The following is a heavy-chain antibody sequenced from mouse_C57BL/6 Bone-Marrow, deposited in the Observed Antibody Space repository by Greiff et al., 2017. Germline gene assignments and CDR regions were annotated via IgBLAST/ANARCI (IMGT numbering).Heavy chain of an antibody. V-gene: IGHV1-75*01. CDR1: GYTFTDYY. CDR3: ARFGLDYYGSGYAMDY. Sequence: QVQLQQSGPELVKPGASVKISCKASGYTFTDYYINWVKQRPGQGLEWIGWIFPGSGSTYYNEKFKGKATLTVDKSSSTAYMLRSSLTSEDSAVYFCARFGLDYYGSGYAMDYWGQGTSVTVSS. J-gene: IGHJ4*01. CDR2: IFPGSGST. D-gene: IGHD1-1*01.